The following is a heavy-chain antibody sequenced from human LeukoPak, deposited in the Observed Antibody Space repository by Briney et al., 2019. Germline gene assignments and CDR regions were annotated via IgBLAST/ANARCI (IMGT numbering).Heavy chain of an antibody. Sequence: GGSLRLSCAASGPIFSDYSMNWVRQAPGKGLEWVSYITSSSSPTFYADSVKGRFTISRDNAKNSLFLQMNSLRAEDTAVYYCARGEPYHCSSTSCYYDYWGQGTLVTVSS. CDR1: GPIFSDYS. D-gene: IGHD2-2*01. CDR2: ITSSSSPT. V-gene: IGHV3-48*01. CDR3: ARGEPYHCSSTSCYYDY. J-gene: IGHJ4*02.